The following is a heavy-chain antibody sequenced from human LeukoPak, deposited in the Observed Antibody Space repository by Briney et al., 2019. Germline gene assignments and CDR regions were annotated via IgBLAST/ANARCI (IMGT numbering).Heavy chain of an antibody. CDR3: AKDPYSGTFSHYDY. CDR1: GFTFSSYA. CDR2: ISGSGGST. J-gene: IGHJ4*02. D-gene: IGHD1-7*01. V-gene: IGHV3-23*01. Sequence: QPGGSLRLSCAASGFTFSSYAMSWVRQAPGKGLEAVSAISGSGGSTYYADSVKGRFTISRDNSKNTLYLQMNSLRAEDTAVYYCAKDPYSGTFSHYDYWGQGTLVTVSS.